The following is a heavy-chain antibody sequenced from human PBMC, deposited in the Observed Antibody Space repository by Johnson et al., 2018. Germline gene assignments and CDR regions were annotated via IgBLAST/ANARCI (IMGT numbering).Heavy chain of an antibody. J-gene: IGHJ3*02. D-gene: IGHD3-3*02. CDR3: ARSLAGAFGI. V-gene: IGHV3-7*01. CDR1: GFTFSSYW. Sequence: EVQLVESGGGLVQPGGSLRLSCAASGFTFSSYWMSWVRQAPGKGLEWVANIKQDGGEKYYVDSVKGRFTVSRDNAKSSLYLQMNGLRVEETAVYYCARSLAGAFGIWGQGTMVIVSS. CDR2: IKQDGGEK.